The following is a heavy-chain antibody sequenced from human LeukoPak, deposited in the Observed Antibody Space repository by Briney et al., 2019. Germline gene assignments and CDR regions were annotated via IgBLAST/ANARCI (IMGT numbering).Heavy chain of an antibody. Sequence: ASVKVSCXASGYTFTNYAISWVRQARGQGLEWMGWISGYNGKTNYAQKLQGRVTMTTDTSTSTVYMDLRSLRSDDTAVYYCARDVGEGYCSGGSCSDYWGQGTLVTVSS. D-gene: IGHD2-15*01. CDR3: ARDVGEGYCSGGSCSDY. CDR1: GYTFTNYA. J-gene: IGHJ4*02. V-gene: IGHV1-18*01. CDR2: ISGYNGKT.